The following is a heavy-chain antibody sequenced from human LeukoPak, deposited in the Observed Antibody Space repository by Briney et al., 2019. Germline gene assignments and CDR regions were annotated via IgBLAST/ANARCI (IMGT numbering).Heavy chain of an antibody. J-gene: IGHJ5*02. Sequence: SETLSLTCTVSGYSISSGYYWGWIRQPPGKGLEWIGNIYHSGSTYYNPSLKSRVTMSRDTSKNQFSLNLDSVTATDTAVYYCARECSSTTCYTRSFDPWGQGTLVTVSS. CDR3: ARECSSTTCYTRSFDP. CDR1: GYSISSGYY. CDR2: IYHSGST. D-gene: IGHD2-2*02. V-gene: IGHV4-38-2*02.